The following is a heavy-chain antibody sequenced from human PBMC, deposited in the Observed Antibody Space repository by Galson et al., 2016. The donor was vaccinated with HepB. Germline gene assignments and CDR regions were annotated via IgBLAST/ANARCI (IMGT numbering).Heavy chain of an antibody. CDR2: ISGSGGST. V-gene: IGHV3-23*01. CDR3: ARVGPMGYYFDY. CDR1: GFIFSGYA. Sequence: SLRLSCATSGFIFSGYAMSWVRQAPGRGLEWVSFISGSGGSTYYSDSVEGRFTISRDNSKNTLYLQMNSLGVEDTAVYFCARVGPMGYYFDYWGQGTLLTVSS. J-gene: IGHJ4*02. D-gene: IGHD2-15*01.